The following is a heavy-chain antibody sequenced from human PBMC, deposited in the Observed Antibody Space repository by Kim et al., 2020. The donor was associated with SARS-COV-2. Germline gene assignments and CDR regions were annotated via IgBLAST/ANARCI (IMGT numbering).Heavy chain of an antibody. V-gene: IGHV4-39*07. Sequence: SETLSLTCTVSGGSISSSSYYWGWIRQPPGKGLEWIGSIYYSGSTYYNPSLKSRVTISVDTSKNQFSLKLSSVTAADTAVYYCARVGRVAGKLTIINNWFDPWGQGTLVTVSS. CDR3: ARVGRVAGKLTIINNWFDP. D-gene: IGHD6-19*01. CDR1: GGSISSSSYY. J-gene: IGHJ5*02. CDR2: IYYSGST.